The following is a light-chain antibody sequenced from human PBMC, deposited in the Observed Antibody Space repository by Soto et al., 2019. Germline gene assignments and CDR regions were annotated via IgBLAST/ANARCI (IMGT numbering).Light chain of an antibody. CDR3: LQDFRYPRT. Sequence: AIQMTQSPSSLSASVGDRVIMTCRASQDIRTELGWYQQKPGKAPRLLIYGTFSLQSRVPSRFSGSGSGTDFALTITSLQPDDFATYYCLQDFRYPRTFGQGTKVEVK. CDR2: GTF. J-gene: IGKJ1*01. V-gene: IGKV1-6*01. CDR1: QDIRTE.